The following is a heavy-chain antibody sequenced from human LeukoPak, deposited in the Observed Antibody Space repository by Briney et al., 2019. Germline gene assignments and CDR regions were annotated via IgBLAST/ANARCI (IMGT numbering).Heavy chain of an antibody. D-gene: IGHD6-13*01. CDR2: ISYDGGDK. Sequence: GKSLRLSCAASGFTFSNYAMHWVRQAPGKGLEWVAGISYDGGDKHYADSVKGRITFSRDNSEYTLYLQLNSLRAEDTAVYYCAGGSSWSRGDFYALDVWGQGTTVTVSS. J-gene: IGHJ6*02. V-gene: IGHV3-30*04. CDR3: AGGSSWSRGDFYALDV. CDR1: GFTFSNYA.